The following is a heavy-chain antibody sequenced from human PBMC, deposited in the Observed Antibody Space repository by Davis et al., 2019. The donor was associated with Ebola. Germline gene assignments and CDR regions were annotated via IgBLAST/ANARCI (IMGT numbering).Heavy chain of an antibody. J-gene: IGHJ6*02. CDR3: ARLTTDYYYYYGMDV. V-gene: IGHV3-74*01. Sequence: PGGSLRLSCAASGFTFSSYWMHWVRQAPGKGLVWVSRIKTDGSYTNYADSVKGRFTISRDNAKNSLYLQMNSLRAEDTAVYYCARLTTDYYYYYGMDVWGQGTTVTVSS. D-gene: IGHD4-11*01. CDR1: GFTFSSYW. CDR2: IKTDGSYT.